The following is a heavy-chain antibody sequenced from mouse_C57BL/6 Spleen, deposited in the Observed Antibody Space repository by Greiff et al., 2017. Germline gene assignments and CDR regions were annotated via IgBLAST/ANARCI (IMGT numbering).Heavy chain of an antibody. Sequence: EVQLQPSGPELVKPGASVKISCKASGYTFTDYYMNWVKQSHGKSLEWIGDINPNNGGTSYNQKFKGKATLTVDKSSSTAYMELRSLTSEDSAVYYCARGGQGPEYFDYWGQGTTLTVSS. V-gene: IGHV1-26*01. D-gene: IGHD3-3*01. CDR2: INPNNGGT. J-gene: IGHJ2*01. CDR3: ARGGQGPEYFDY. CDR1: GYTFTDYY.